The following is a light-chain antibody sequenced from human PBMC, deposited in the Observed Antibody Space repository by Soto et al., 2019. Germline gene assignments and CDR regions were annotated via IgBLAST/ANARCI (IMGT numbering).Light chain of an antibody. Sequence: EIVMTQSPATLSVSPGERATLSCRASQSISGELAWYQQRPGQPPRLLIYGVSTRATGVPDRFSGSGSGSDFTLTISGLQSEDFAVYYCQKGKDWPLTFGQGTRLDI. J-gene: IGKJ2*01. CDR3: QKGKDWPLT. CDR2: GVS. V-gene: IGKV3-15*01. CDR1: QSISGE.